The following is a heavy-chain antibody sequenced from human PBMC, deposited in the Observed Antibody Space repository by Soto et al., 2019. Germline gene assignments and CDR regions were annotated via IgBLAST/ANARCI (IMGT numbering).Heavy chain of an antibody. J-gene: IGHJ6*02. Sequence: SCKASENTFSNYMTWVRQAPGKGLEWVSIIHSGGSTFYADSVRGRLTISRDDYKNTLYLQMNGLRVEDTAVYYCARDRRIDNGYYDYYYGMDVWGQGITVTVSS. D-gene: IGHD1-20*01. CDR3: ARDRRIDNGYYDYYYGMDV. V-gene: IGHV3-53*01. CDR1: ENTFSNY. CDR2: IHSGGST.